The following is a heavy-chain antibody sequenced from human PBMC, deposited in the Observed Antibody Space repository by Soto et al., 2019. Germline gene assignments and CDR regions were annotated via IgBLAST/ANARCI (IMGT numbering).Heavy chain of an antibody. CDR3: ARFRDPSSRASVTLVRGLINCYFDY. CDR1: GGSFTGHS. J-gene: IGHJ4*02. CDR2: ITPMFGAA. V-gene: IGHV1-69*01. Sequence: QVQLVQSGVEVQKPGSSMKVSCKASGGSFTGHSFACVRQAPGQGPEWLGGITPMFGAATYAQKFPDRVTFTANEYTSSVFLELHSLNSEDTAVYYCARFRDPSSRASVTLVRGLINCYFDYWGQGTLVLVSS. D-gene: IGHD3-10*02.